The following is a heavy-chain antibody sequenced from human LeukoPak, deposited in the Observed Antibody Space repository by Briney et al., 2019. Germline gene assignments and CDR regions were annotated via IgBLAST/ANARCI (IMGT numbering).Heavy chain of an antibody. Sequence: PGGSLRLSCAASGFTFSSYAMHWVRQAPGKGLEWVAVISYDGSNKYYADSVKGRFTIPRDNSKNTLYLQMNSLRAEDTAVYYCARDSPWLVTDYYYGMDVWGQGTTVTVFS. CDR1: GFTFSSYA. CDR3: ARDSPWLVTDYYYGMDV. D-gene: IGHD2-21*02. J-gene: IGHJ6*02. CDR2: ISYDGSNK. V-gene: IGHV3-30-3*01.